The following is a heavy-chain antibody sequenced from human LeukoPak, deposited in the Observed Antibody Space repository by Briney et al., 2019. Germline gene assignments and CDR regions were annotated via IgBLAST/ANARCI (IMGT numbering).Heavy chain of an antibody. V-gene: IGHV3-64*01. CDR3: ARDPYGSGSYIDY. CDR2: ISSNGGNT. J-gene: IGHJ4*02. CDR1: GFTFSSYA. Sequence: PGGSLRLSCAASGFTFSSYAMHWVRQAPGKGLEYVSAISSNGGNTYYVNSVKGRFTISRDNAKNSLYLQMNSLRAEDTAVYYCARDPYGSGSYIDYWGQGTLVTVSS. D-gene: IGHD3-10*01.